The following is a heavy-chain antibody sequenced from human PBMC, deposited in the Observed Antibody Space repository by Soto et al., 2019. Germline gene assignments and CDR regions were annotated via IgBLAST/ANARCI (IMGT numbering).Heavy chain of an antibody. CDR3: ARVIVPLEHYYYMDV. CDR1: GFTFTSSA. Sequence: SVKVSCKASGFTFTSSAMQWVRQARGQGLEWIGWIIVGSGNTSYAQKFQERVTITRNTSISTAYMELSSLRSEDTAVYYCARVIVPLEHYYYMDVWGKGTTVTVSS. CDR2: IIVGSGNT. V-gene: IGHV1-58*02. D-gene: IGHD2-8*01. J-gene: IGHJ6*03.